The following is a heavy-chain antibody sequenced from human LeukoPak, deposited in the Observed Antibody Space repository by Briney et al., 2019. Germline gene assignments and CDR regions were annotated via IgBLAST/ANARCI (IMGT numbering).Heavy chain of an antibody. CDR1: GFTFSRYW. J-gene: IGHJ4*02. D-gene: IGHD2-21*02. CDR3: ARDGFLGPVTAYLDY. CDR2: SDADGSAT. Sequence: GGSLRLSCAASGFTFSRYWMHWVRQVPGKGLVWVSRSDADGSATRYADSVKGRFTISRDNARNTLYLQMNSLRAEDTAVYYCARDGFLGPVTAYLDYWGQGTPVTVSS. V-gene: IGHV3-74*01.